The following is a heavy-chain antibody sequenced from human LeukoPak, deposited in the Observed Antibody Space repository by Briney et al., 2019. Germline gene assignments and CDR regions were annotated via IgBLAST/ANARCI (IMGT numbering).Heavy chain of an antibody. V-gene: IGHV3-30*02. CDR1: GFTFSSYG. D-gene: IGHD3-10*01. J-gene: IGHJ4*02. CDR3: ARQKAVRGVIVDFDY. Sequence: GGSLRLSCAASGFTFSSYGMHWVRQAPGKGLEWVAFIRYDGSNKYYADSVKGRFTISRDNSKNTLYLQMNSLRAEDTAVYYCARQKAVRGVIVDFDYWGQGTLVTVSS. CDR2: IRYDGSNK.